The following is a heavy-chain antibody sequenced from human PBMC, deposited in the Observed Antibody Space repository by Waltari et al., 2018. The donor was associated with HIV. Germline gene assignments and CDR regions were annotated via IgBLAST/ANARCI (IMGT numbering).Heavy chain of an antibody. V-gene: IGHV4-61*01. Sequence: HLQESGPRLAKPSETLSLTCSVPGGSVSTGTYSWSWLRPPPGKGLEWIGYISYSGSTNYNPSLKSRVTVSVDTSKNQVSLKLNSLTAADTAVYYCASHGDYYDRSGFYFDHWGQGTLVTVSS. J-gene: IGHJ4*02. CDR3: ASHGDYYDRSGFYFDH. CDR1: GGSVSTGTYS. D-gene: IGHD3-22*01. CDR2: ISYSGST.